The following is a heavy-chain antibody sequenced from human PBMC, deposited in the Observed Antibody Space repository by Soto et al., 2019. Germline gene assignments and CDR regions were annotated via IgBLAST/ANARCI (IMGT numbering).Heavy chain of an antibody. CDR2: TYYRSKWHN. CDR3: AKQTSDSTWYGGIDY. CDR1: VDRVSRNTAA. V-gene: IGHV6-1*01. Sequence: SQTLSLSCAISVDRVSRNTAAWHWIRQSPSRGLEWLGRTYYRSKWHNDYAVSVKSRIIINPDTSKNHVSLQLNSVTPDDTAIYYCAKQTSDSTWYGGIDYWGQGTMVTVSS. J-gene: IGHJ4*02. D-gene: IGHD6-13*01.